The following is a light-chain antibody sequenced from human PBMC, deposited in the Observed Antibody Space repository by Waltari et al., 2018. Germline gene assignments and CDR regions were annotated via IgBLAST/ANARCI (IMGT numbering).Light chain of an antibody. CDR2: DVS. CDR1: SSDVGGYNY. Sequence: QSALTQPASVSGSPGQSITISCTGTSSDVGGYNYGSWYQQHPGKAPKLMMYDVSNRPAGGSNRFSGSKSGNTASLTISGLQAEDEADYYCSSYISSSTLELFGGGTSLTVL. CDR3: SSYISSSTLEL. V-gene: IGLV2-14*03. J-gene: IGLJ2*01.